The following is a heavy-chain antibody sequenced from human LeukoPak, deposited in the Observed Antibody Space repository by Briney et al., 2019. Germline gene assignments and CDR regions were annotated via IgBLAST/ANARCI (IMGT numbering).Heavy chain of an antibody. D-gene: IGHD3-3*01. Sequence: SETLSLTCTVSGVSIGSQYWSWIRQPPGKGLEWIGYIYYSGSTNYNPSLKSRVTISVDTSKNQFSLKLSSVTAADTAVYYCARTYYDFWSGYKYYYYMDVWGKGTTVTVSS. CDR3: ARTYYDFWSGYKYYYYMDV. CDR1: GVSIGSQY. V-gene: IGHV4-59*11. CDR2: IYYSGST. J-gene: IGHJ6*03.